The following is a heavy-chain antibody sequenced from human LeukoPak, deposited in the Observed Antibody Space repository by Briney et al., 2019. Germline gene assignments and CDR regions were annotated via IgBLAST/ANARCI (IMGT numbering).Heavy chain of an antibody. CDR3: AKTRNGYTTEYLHR. D-gene: IGHD5-24*01. J-gene: IGHJ1*01. Sequence: PGGSLRLSCTSSGFILSSFAMSWVRQAPGKGLEWVSSISSPGGNTYYADSVKGRFTISRDNSKNALYLQMNSLRAEDTAVYYCAKTRNGYTTEYLHRWGQGTLVTVSS. V-gene: IGHV3-23*01. CDR1: GFILSSFA. CDR2: ISSPGGNT.